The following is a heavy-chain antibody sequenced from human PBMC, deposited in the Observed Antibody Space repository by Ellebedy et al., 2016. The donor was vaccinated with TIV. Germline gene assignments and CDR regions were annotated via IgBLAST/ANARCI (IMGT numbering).Heavy chain of an antibody. V-gene: IGHV1-18*01. CDR3: ARARSGGWLHTPDY. D-gene: IGHD6-19*01. CDR1: GYTFTSYG. CDR2: ISAYNGNT. Sequence: AASVKVSCKASGYTFTSYGISWVRQAPGQGLEWMGWISAYNGNTNYAQKLQGRVTMTTDTSTSTAYMELRSLRSEDTAMYYCARARSGGWLHTPDYWGQGILVTVSS. J-gene: IGHJ4*02.